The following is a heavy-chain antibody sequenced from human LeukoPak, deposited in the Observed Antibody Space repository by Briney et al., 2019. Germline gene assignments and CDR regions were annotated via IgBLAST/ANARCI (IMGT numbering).Heavy chain of an antibody. CDR1: GYTFSEYY. D-gene: IGHD2-15*01. CDR3: ARAGGYCGRISCPYYFDY. J-gene: IGHJ4*02. CDR2: IDPNSGGT. Sequence: ASVKVSCKTSGYTFSEYYIYWVRQAPGQGLEWMGWIDPNSGGTNYAQKFQGRVTMTRNTSISTAHMELSSLRSEDTAVYYCARAGGYCGRISCPYYFDYWGQGSLVAVSS. V-gene: IGHV1-2*02.